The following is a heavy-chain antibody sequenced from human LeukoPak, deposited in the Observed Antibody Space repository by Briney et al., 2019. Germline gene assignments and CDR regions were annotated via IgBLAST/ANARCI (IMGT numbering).Heavy chain of an antibody. CDR3: ATDRSLIGHHHYDY. CDR1: GYTLTELS. D-gene: IGHD2-8*01. CDR2: FDPEDGET. Sequence: ASVKVSCKVSGYTLTELSMHWVRQAPGKGLEWMGGFDPEDGETIYAQKFQGRVTMTEDTSTDTAYMELSSLRSEDAAVYYCATDRSLIGHHHYDYWGQGTLVTVSS. J-gene: IGHJ4*02. V-gene: IGHV1-24*01.